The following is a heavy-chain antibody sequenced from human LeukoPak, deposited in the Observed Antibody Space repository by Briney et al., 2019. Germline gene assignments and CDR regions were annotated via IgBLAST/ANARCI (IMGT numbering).Heavy chain of an antibody. J-gene: IGHJ4*02. Sequence: ASVKVSCKASGYTFTSYYMHWVRQAPRQGLGWMGIINPSGGSTSYAQKFQGRVTMTRDTSTSTVYMELSSLRSEDTAVYYCARGRGSPQGKITMMTDFWGQGTLVTVSS. CDR2: INPSGGST. V-gene: IGHV1-46*01. CDR1: GYTFTSYY. D-gene: IGHD3-22*01. CDR3: ARGRGSPQGKITMMTDF.